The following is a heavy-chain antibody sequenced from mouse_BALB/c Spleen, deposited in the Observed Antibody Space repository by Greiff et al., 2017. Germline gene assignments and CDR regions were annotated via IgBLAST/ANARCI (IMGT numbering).Heavy chain of an antibody. V-gene: IGHV1S29*02. Sequence: VQLQQSGPELVKPGASVKISCKASGYTFTDYNMHWVKQSHGKSLEWIGYIYPYNGGTGYNQKFKSKATLTVDNSSSTAYMELRSLTSEDSAVYYCARLAEYYGSSPFAYWGQGTLVTVSA. J-gene: IGHJ3*01. CDR3: ARLAEYYGSSPFAY. CDR2: IYPYNGGT. D-gene: IGHD1-1*01. CDR1: GYTFTDYN.